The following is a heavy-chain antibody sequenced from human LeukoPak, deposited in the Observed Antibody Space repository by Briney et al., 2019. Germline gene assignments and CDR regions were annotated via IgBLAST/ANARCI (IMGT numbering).Heavy chain of an antibody. CDR2: MNPNSGNT. Sequence: ASVKVSCKASGYTFTSYDINWVRQATGQGLEWMGWMNPNSGNTGYAQKFQGRVTMTRNTSISTAYMELSSLRSEDTAVYYCARHPSRYYKESKDYWGQGTLVTVSS. J-gene: IGHJ4*02. CDR3: ARHPSRYYKESKDY. V-gene: IGHV1-8*01. CDR1: GYTFTSYD. D-gene: IGHD2/OR15-2a*01.